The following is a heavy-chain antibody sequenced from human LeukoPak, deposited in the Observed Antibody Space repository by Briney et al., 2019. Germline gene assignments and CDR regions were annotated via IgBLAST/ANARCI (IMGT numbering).Heavy chain of an antibody. D-gene: IGHD3-22*01. CDR1: GDSISTYY. J-gene: IGHJ4*02. V-gene: IGHV4-59*01. CDR2: VSSNEGT. CDR3: ARVDLGGSGYFFDL. Sequence: SETLSLTCTVSGDSISTYYWGWIRQPPGKGLEWIGYVSSNEGTNYNPSLKSRVTILVDTSKKQFSLNLRSVNTADTAVYYCARVDLGGSGYFFDLWGQGALVTVSS.